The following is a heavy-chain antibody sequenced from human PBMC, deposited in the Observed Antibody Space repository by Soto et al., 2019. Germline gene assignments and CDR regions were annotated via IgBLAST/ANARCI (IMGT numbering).Heavy chain of an antibody. CDR3: VRNRGTFLRDGVDY. J-gene: IGHJ4*02. D-gene: IGHD3-3*01. Sequence: EVQLVESGGGLVQPGGSLRVSCAASGFTFSSFWMHWVRQAPGKGLVWVSRISGDGNNAVYADSVKGRFTVSRDNAKNTLDLQMNSLRPDDTALYYCVRNRGTFLRDGVDYWGPGILVTVSS. V-gene: IGHV3-74*01. CDR1: GFTFSSFW. CDR2: ISGDGNNA.